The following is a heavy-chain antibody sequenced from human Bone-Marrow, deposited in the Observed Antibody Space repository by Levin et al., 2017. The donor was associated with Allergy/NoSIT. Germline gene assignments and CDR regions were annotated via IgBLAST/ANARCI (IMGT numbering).Heavy chain of an antibody. V-gene: IGHV1-69*10. J-gene: IGHJ6*02. Sequence: GASVKVSCKASGGSFSTFGISWVRQAPGQGLEWMGGIIPILGTAAYAQKFQGRVTITADTFTNTAYMNVNSLKSDDTAVYYCAGRYVVVVVGGSPSDYYQGMDVWGQGTTVTVSS. CDR1: GGSFSTFG. CDR3: AGRYVVVVVGGSPSDYYQGMDV. CDR2: IIPILGTA. D-gene: IGHD2-15*01.